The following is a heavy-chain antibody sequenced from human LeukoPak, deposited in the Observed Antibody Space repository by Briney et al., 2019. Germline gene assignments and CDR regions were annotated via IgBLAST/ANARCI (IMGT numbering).Heavy chain of an antibody. CDR2: IIPIFGTA. CDR3: ARTMTAMVILEGGYFDY. V-gene: IGHV1-69*13. CDR1: GGTLSSYA. D-gene: IGHD5-18*01. J-gene: IGHJ4*02. Sequence: ASVKVSCKASGGTLSSYAISWVRQAPGQGLEWMGGIIPIFGTANYAQKFQGRVTITADESTSTAYMELSSLRSEDTAVYYCARTMTAMVILEGGYFDYWGQGTLVTVSS.